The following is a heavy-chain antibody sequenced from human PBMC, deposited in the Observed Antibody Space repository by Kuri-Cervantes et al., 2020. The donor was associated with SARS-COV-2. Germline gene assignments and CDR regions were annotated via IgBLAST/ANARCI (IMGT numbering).Heavy chain of an antibody. J-gene: IGHJ5*02. CDR1: GGSISSSNYY. Sequence: GSLRLSCTVSGGSISSSNYYWGWIRQPPGKGLEWIGSIYYSGSTHYNPSLKSRVSISVDTSRNQFSLKLSSVTAADTAVYYCARDLGIQLWVSPLDPWGQGTLVTVSS. V-gene: IGHV4-39*02. CDR3: ARDLGIQLWVSPLDP. CDR2: IYYSGST. D-gene: IGHD5-18*01.